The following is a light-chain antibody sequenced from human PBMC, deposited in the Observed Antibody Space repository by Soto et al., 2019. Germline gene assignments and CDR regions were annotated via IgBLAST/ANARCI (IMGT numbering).Light chain of an antibody. V-gene: IGLV1-40*01. CDR1: SSNIGAGYD. CDR3: QSYDSSLSVVL. CDR2: GNS. J-gene: IGLJ2*01. Sequence: QLVLTQPPSVSGAPGQRVTISCTGSSSNIGAGYDVHWYQQLPGTAPKLLIYGNSNRPSGVPDRFSGSKSGTSASLAITGLQAEDEADYYCQSYDSSLSVVLFGGGTTLTVL.